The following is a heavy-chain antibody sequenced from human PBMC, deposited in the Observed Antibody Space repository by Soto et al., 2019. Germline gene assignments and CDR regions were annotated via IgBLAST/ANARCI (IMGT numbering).Heavy chain of an antibody. CDR3: ATHLVDTAMGFDY. J-gene: IGHJ4*02. Sequence: QVQLVQSGAEVKKPGSSVKVSCKASGGTFSSYAISWVRQAPGQGLEWMGGIIPIFGTANYAQKFQGRVTINADKSTSPAYMELSSLRSEETAVYYCATHLVDTAMGFDYWGQGTLVTVSS. CDR2: IIPIFGTA. V-gene: IGHV1-69*06. CDR1: GGTFSSYA. D-gene: IGHD5-18*01.